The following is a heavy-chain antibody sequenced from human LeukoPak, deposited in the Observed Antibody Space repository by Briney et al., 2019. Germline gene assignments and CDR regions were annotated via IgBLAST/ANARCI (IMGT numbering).Heavy chain of an antibody. V-gene: IGHV3-66*02. D-gene: IGHD2/OR15-2a*01. J-gene: IGHJ5*02. CDR3: ARDVVRGFDP. CDR2: IYGGGDT. Sequence: GGSLRLSCAASGITVTSNYMSWVRQAPGKGLEWVSVIYGGGDTYYADSVKGRFTISRDNSKNTFYLQMNSLRDEDTAVYYCARDVVRGFDPWGQGTLATVSS. CDR1: GITVTSNY.